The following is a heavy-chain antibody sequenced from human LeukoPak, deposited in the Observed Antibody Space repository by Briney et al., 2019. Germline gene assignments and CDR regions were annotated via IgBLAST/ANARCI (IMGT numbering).Heavy chain of an antibody. D-gene: IGHD3-22*01. Sequence: GGSLRLSCAASGFTFDDYAMHWVRQAPGKGLEWVSGISWNSGSIGYADSVKGRFTISRDNAKNSLYLQMNSLRAEDTALYYCAKGNSPYYYDSSGYYPYYFDYWGQGTLVTVSS. CDR1: GFTFDDYA. CDR3: AKGNSPYYYDSSGYYPYYFDY. V-gene: IGHV3-9*01. J-gene: IGHJ4*02. CDR2: ISWNSGSI.